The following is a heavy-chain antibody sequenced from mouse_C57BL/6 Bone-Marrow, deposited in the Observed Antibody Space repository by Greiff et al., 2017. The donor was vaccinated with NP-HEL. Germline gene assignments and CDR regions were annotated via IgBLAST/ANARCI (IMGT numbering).Heavy chain of an antibody. CDR1: GYTFTSYW. D-gene: IGHD1-1*01. J-gene: IGHJ3*01. Sequence: QVHVKQPGAELVKPGASVKLSCKASGYTFTSYWMHWVKQRPGQGLEWIGMIHPNSGSTNYNEKFKSKATLTVDKSSSTAYMQLSSLTSEDSAVYYCARGGYYGRGSWFAYWGQGTLVTVSA. CDR2: IHPNSGST. CDR3: ARGGYYGRGSWFAY. V-gene: IGHV1-64*01.